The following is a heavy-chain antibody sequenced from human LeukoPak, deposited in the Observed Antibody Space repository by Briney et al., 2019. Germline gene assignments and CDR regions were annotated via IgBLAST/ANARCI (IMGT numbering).Heavy chain of an antibody. CDR1: GGSINSYY. D-gene: IGHD5-12*01. V-gene: IGHV4-59*01. CDR2: IYYSGST. Sequence: PSETLSLTCTVSGGSINSYYWSWIRQPPGKGLEWIGYIYYSGSTNYNPSLKSRVTISVDTSKNQFSLKLSSVTAADTAVYYCARGYPLGSGYKGFDYWGQGTLVTVSS. CDR3: ARGYPLGSGYKGFDY. J-gene: IGHJ4*02.